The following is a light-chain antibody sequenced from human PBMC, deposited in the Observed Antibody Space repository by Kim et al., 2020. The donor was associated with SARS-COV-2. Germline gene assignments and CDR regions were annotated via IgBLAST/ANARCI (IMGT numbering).Light chain of an antibody. CDR2: EVS. Sequence: SLTLSRPGTSNEFGTYNFVSWFQQFPGQAPNLMIYEVSKRPAGVSKRFSGSESGHTDSLTIPGAQSEVQADYYCCSYTVSSPPVVFGGGTQLTVL. J-gene: IGLJ2*01. V-gene: IGLV2-23*02. CDR1: SNEFGTYNF. CDR3: CSYTVSSPPVV.